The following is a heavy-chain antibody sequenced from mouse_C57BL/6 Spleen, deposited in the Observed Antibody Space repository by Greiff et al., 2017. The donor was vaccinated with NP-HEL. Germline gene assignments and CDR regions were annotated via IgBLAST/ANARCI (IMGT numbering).Heavy chain of an antibody. CDR3: ARNYDYDVDYAMDY. CDR2: ISNGSSTI. V-gene: IGHV5-17*01. Sequence: EVHLVESGGGLVKPGGSLKLSCAASGFTFSDYGMHWVRQAPEKGLEWVAYISNGSSTIYYADKVKGRFTISRDNAKNNLFLQMTSLMSEDNATYYCARNYDYDVDYAMDYWGQGTSVTVSS. J-gene: IGHJ4*01. CDR1: GFTFSDYG. D-gene: IGHD2-4*01.